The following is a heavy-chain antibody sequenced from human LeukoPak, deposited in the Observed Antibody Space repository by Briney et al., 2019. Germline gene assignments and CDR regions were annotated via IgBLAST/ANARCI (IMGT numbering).Heavy chain of an antibody. J-gene: IGHJ4*02. CDR3: AREGGYSGYDRGYFDH. CDR2: IYHSGSS. D-gene: IGHD5-12*01. Sequence: SQTLSLTCAVYGGSFSGYYWSWIRHPPRTGLEWIGEIYHSGSSNYNPSLNSRVTISVDTSKNQFSLKLSSVTAAATAVYYCAREGGYSGYDRGYFDHWGQGTLVTVSS. CDR1: GGSFSGYY. V-gene: IGHV4-34*01.